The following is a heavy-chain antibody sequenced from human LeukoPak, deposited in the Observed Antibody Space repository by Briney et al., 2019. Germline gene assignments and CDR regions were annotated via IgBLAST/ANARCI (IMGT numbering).Heavy chain of an antibody. CDR3: AHIVSYYGTPDRGDAFDI. D-gene: IGHD3-10*01. Sequence: SGPTLVKPTQTLTLTCTFSGFSLSTSGVGVGWIRQPPGKALEWLALIYWNDDKRYSPSLKSRLTITKDTSKNQMVLTMTNMDPVDTATYYCAHIVSYYGTPDRGDAFDIWGQGTMVTVSS. CDR2: IYWNDDK. CDR1: GFSLSTSGVG. J-gene: IGHJ3*02. V-gene: IGHV2-5*01.